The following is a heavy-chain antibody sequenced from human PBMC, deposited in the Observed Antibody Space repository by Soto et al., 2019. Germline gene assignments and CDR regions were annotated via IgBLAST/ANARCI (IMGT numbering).Heavy chain of an antibody. J-gene: IGHJ4*01. D-gene: IGHD4-17*01. Sequence: QITLKESGPPLVRPAQTLTLTCAFSGFSLTTTSMGVAWIRQPPGKALEWLALIYWDDDQRYSPSLKDRLTIXKDTSRSRVVLTXSNXNPEDXXXYFXXHAGDYDLLSFDHWGPGTLVTVSS. CDR3: XHAGDYDLLSFDH. V-gene: IGHV2-5*02. CDR1: GFSLTTTSMG. CDR2: IYWDDDQ.